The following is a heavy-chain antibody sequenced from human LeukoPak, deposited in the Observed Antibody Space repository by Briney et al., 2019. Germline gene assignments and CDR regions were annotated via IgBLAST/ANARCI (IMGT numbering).Heavy chain of an antibody. V-gene: IGHV1-8*01. CDR3: ARFDSSSSRFDY. D-gene: IGHD6-6*01. Sequence: GASVKVSCKASGYTFTSYDINRVRQATGQGLEWMGWMNPNSGNTGYAQKYQGRVTMTRNTSISTAYMELSSLRSEDTAVYYCARFDSSSSRFDYWGQGTLVTVSS. CDR1: GYTFTSYD. CDR2: MNPNSGNT. J-gene: IGHJ4*02.